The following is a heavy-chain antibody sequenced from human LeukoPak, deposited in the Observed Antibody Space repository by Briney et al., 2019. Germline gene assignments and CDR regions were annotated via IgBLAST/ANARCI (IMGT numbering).Heavy chain of an antibody. CDR1: GYTFTGYY. J-gene: IGHJ4*02. D-gene: IGHD1-26*01. Sequence: ASVKVSCKASGYTFTGYYMHWVRQAPGQGLEWMGWMHPNSGDTNYAQKFQGRVTMTRDTSISTGYMELTRLRSDDTAVYYCARRWELLLGLDYWGQGTLVTVSS. CDR2: MHPNSGDT. V-gene: IGHV1-2*02. CDR3: ARRWELLLGLDY.